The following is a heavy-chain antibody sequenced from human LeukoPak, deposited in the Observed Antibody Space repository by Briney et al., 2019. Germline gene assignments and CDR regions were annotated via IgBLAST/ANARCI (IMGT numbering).Heavy chain of an antibody. D-gene: IGHD1-7*01. CDR3: ARGRAALGTYYFMDV. CDR2: IYYGGST. Sequence: SETLSLTCTVSGGSISSYYWNWIRQPPGKGLEWIGYIYYGGSTNYHPSLKSRVTISVDTSKNQFSLKMNSVTAADTAVYYCARGRAALGTYYFMDVWGKGTTVTASS. V-gene: IGHV4-59*01. J-gene: IGHJ6*03. CDR1: GGSISSYY.